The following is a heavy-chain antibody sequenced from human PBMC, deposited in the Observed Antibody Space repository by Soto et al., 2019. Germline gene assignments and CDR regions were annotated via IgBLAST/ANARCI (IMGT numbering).Heavy chain of an antibody. Sequence: GESLKISCKGSGDSCISYWISWVRQIPGKGLEWMGRIDPSDSYTNYSPSFQGHVTISADKSISTAYLQWSSLKASDTAMYYCASSPRGYCSSTSCRELGNYYGMDVWGQGTTVTVSS. CDR3: ASSPRGYCSSTSCRELGNYYGMDV. CDR1: GDSCISYW. CDR2: IDPSDSYT. J-gene: IGHJ6*02. D-gene: IGHD2-2*01. V-gene: IGHV5-10-1*01.